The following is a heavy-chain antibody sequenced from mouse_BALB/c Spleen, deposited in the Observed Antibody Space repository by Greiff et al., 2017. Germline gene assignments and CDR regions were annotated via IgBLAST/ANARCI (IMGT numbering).Heavy chain of an antibody. D-gene: IGHD1-2*01. CDR3: ARHYYGYWYFDV. V-gene: IGHV3-8*02. J-gene: IGHJ1*01. Sequence: EVKLQQSGPSLVKPSQTLSLTCSVTGDSITSGYWNWIRKFPGNKLEYMGYISYSGSTYYNPSLKSRISITRDTSKNQYYLQLNSVTTEDTATYYCARHYYGYWYFDVWGAGTTVTVSS. CDR2: ISYSGST. CDR1: GDSITSGY.